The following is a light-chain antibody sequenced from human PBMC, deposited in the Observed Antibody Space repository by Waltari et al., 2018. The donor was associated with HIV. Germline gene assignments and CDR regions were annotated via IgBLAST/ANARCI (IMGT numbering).Light chain of an antibody. Sequence: AIQLTQSPPSLSASVNDRVTITCRASQDINSALAWYLQKPGKAPKLLIYDVSTLESGVPSRFSGSGFGTDYTLTISSLQSEDFATYFCQQFHRYPVTFGQGTRLEIK. J-gene: IGKJ5*01. CDR2: DVS. CDR3: QQFHRYPVT. V-gene: IGKV1-13*02. CDR1: QDINSA.